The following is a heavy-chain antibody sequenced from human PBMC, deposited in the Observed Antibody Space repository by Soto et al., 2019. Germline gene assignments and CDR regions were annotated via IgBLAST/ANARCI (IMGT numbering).Heavy chain of an antibody. CDR3: ARDRVNSGYSSRGILY. V-gene: IGHV3-30-3*01. J-gene: IGHJ4*02. CDR2: ISYDGSNK. D-gene: IGHD5-12*01. Sequence: QVQLVESGGGVVQPGRSLRLSCAASGFTFSSYAMHWVRQAPGKGLEWVAVISYDGSNKYYADSVKGRFTISRDNSKNTLYLQMNSLRAEDTAVYYCARDRVNSGYSSRGILYWGQGTLVTVSS. CDR1: GFTFSSYA.